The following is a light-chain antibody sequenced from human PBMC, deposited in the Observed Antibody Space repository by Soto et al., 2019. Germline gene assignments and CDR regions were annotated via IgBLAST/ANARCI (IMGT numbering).Light chain of an antibody. V-gene: IGKV1-17*01. CDR2: AAS. Sequence: DIQMTQSPSSLSAYVGDRVTITCRASQGIGNDLGWYQQKPGKAPRRLIYAASRLQGGVPSRFSGIGSGTEFILTISSLQPEDFATYYCLQHNTFPFTFGQGTKLEIK. CDR1: QGIGND. J-gene: IGKJ2*01. CDR3: LQHNTFPFT.